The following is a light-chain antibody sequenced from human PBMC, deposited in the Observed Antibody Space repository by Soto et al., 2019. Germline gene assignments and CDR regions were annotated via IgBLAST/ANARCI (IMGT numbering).Light chain of an antibody. J-gene: IGLJ1*01. Sequence: QSVLTQPASVSTSRGQSITISCTRSSRDGGGYSCFSWYQQVRGKAPNLAVFVVTDRPSWRASRVSLSKSGNWASLTSFWLHAGDEAEYYCNSYTRSSTEVFGTGTKGTVL. CDR1: SRDGGGYSC. CDR2: VVT. CDR3: NSYTRSSTEV. V-gene: IGLV2-14*01.